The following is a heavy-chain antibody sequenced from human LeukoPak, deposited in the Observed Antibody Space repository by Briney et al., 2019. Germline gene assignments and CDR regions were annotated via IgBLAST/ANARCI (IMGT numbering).Heavy chain of an antibody. Sequence: SETLSLTCAVYGGSLSYYYWSWIRQPPGKGLEWIGEINHSRSTNYNPSLKSRATISVDTSMNQFSLKLTSVTAADTAVYRCARYARGYSYGRDAFDIWGQGTMVTVSS. CDR3: ARYARGYSYGRDAFDI. V-gene: IGHV4-34*01. CDR2: INHSRST. J-gene: IGHJ3*02. D-gene: IGHD5-12*01. CDR1: GGSLSYYY.